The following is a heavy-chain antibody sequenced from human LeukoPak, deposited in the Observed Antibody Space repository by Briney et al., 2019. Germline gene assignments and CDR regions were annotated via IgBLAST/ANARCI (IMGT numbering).Heavy chain of an antibody. CDR1: GFTFSRYS. CDR2: IKQDGSEK. CDR3: ARTLRITMVRGVIPEFDY. J-gene: IGHJ4*02. V-gene: IGHV3-7*01. Sequence: PGGSLRLSCAASGFTFSRYSMSWVRQAPGKGLGWVANIKQDGSEKYYVDSVKGRFTISRDNAKNSLYLQMNSLRAEDTAVYYCARTLRITMVRGVIPEFDYWGQGTLVTVSS. D-gene: IGHD3-10*01.